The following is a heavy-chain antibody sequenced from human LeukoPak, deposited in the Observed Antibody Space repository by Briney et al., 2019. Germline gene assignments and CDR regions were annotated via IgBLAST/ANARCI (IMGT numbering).Heavy chain of an antibody. Sequence: GASVKVSCKASGGTFSSYAISWVRQAPGQGLEWMGWISAYNGNTNYAQKLQGRVTTTTDTSTSTAYMELRSLRSDDTAVYYCARDWRDIVVVPAASWNWVGPALREDYYGMDVWGQGTTVTVSS. D-gene: IGHD2-2*01. CDR1: GGTFSSYA. V-gene: IGHV1-18*01. J-gene: IGHJ6*02. CDR3: ARDWRDIVVVPAASWNWVGPALREDYYGMDV. CDR2: ISAYNGNT.